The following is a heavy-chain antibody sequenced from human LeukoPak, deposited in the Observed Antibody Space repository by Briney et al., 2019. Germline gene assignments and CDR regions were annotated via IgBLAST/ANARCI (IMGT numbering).Heavy chain of an antibody. J-gene: IGHJ6*04. CDR1: GFTLSSYE. CDR3: TKPTPQMDV. D-gene: IGHD2-15*01. Sequence: GGSLRLSCADSGFTLSSYEMNWVRQAPGQGLEWVAYISSTGNTVHYAGSVKGRFTISRDNAKNSLYLQMNRLRAEDTAVYYCTKPTPQMDVWGKGTMVTVSS. V-gene: IGHV3-48*03. CDR2: ISSTGNTV.